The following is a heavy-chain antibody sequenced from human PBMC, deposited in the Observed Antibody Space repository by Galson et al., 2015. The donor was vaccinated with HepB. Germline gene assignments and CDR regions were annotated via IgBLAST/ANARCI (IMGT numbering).Heavy chain of an antibody. J-gene: IGHJ4*02. CDR1: GGTFSSYA. CDR3: ARGGNSYGFYEDFDY. V-gene: IGHV1-69*13. Sequence: SVKVSCKASGGTFSSYAISWVRQAPGQGLEWMGGIIPIFGTANYAQKFQGRVTITADESTSTAYMELSSLRSEDTAVYYCARGGNSYGFYEDFDYWGQGTLVTVSS. D-gene: IGHD5-18*01. CDR2: IIPIFGTA.